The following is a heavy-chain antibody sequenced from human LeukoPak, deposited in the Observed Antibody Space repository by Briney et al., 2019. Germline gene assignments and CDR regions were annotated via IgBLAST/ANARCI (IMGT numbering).Heavy chain of an antibody. D-gene: IGHD5-18*01. CDR2: IKEDGSGI. V-gene: IGHV3-7*03. CDR3: AKDGGDSYGHELFDY. J-gene: IGHJ4*02. CDR1: GFSFSSYW. Sequence: GGSLRLSCAASGFSFSSYWMSWVRQAPGKGLEWVANIKEDGSGIYYVDSVEGRFTISRDNAKNSLYLQMNSLRAEDTAVYYCAKDGGDSYGHELFDYRGQGTLVTVSS.